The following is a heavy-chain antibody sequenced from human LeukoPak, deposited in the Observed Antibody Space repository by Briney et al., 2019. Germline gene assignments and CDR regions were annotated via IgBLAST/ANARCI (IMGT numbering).Heavy chain of an antibody. J-gene: IGHJ3*02. CDR1: GFTFSSYA. Sequence: GGSLRLSCAASGFTFSSYAMNWVRQAPGKGLEWVSAVSGSGGSTYYADSVKGRFTISRDNSKNTLYLQMNSLRAEDTAVYYCAKDRVVVTAIVAFDIWGQGTMVTVSS. V-gene: IGHV3-23*01. CDR2: VSGSGGST. CDR3: AKDRVVVTAIVAFDI. D-gene: IGHD2-21*02.